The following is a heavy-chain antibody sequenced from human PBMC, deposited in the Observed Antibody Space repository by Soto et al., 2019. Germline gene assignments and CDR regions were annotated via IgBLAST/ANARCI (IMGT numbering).Heavy chain of an antibody. CDR2: SIPIFGTA. J-gene: IGHJ5*02. CDR3: ARDGYGFGRTANWFDP. CDR1: GGTFSSYA. Sequence: QVQLVQSGAEVKKPGSSVKVSCKASGGTFSSYAISWVRQAPGQGLEWMGGSIPIFGTANYAQKFQGSVTITADESTSTAYMELSSLRSEDTAVYYCARDGYGFGRTANWFDPWGQGTLVTVSS. V-gene: IGHV1-69*01. D-gene: IGHD3-10*01.